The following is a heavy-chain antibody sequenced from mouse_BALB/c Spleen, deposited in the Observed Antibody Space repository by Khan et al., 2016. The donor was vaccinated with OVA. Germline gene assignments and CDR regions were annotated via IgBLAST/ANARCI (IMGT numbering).Heavy chain of an antibody. J-gene: IGHJ3*01. CDR2: INPSTGYT. V-gene: IGHV1-7*01. CDR3: ARKVGGAWFAY. Sequence: QVQLKESGAELAKPGASVKMSCKASGYTFTSYWMHWVKQRPGQGLEWIGYINPSTGYTEYNQKFKDKATLTADKSSSTAYMQLSSLTSEDSAVYYCARKVGGAWFAYWGQGTLVTVSA. D-gene: IGHD1-1*01. CDR1: GYTFTSYW.